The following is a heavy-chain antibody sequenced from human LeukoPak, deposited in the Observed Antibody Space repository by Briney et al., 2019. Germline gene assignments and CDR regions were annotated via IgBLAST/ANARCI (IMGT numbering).Heavy chain of an antibody. V-gene: IGHV1-69*04. Sequence: SVKVSCKASGGTFSSYAISWVRQAPGQGLEWMGRIIPILGTANYAQKFQGRVTITADKSTSTAYMELSSLRSEDTAVYYCARGDTAMVYGMDVWGQGTTVTVSS. CDR2: IIPILGTA. J-gene: IGHJ6*02. CDR3: ARGDTAMVYGMDV. CDR1: GGTFSSYA. D-gene: IGHD5-18*01.